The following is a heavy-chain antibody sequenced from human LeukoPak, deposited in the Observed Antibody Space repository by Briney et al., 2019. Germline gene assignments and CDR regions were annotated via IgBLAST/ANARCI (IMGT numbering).Heavy chain of an antibody. CDR1: GYSISSGYY. CDR3: ARGGKWIHDY. J-gene: IGHJ4*02. D-gene: IGHD5-18*01. V-gene: IGHV4-38-2*02. CDR2: IYHSGST. Sequence: SETLSLTCTVSGYSISSGYYRGWIRQPPGKGLEWIGSIYHSGSTYYNPSLKSRVTISVDTSKNQFSLKLSSVTAADTAVYYCARGGKWIHDYWGQGTLVTVSS.